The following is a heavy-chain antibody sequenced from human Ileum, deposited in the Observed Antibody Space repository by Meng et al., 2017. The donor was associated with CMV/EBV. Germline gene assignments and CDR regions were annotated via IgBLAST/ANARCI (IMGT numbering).Heavy chain of an antibody. CDR2: ISPYNGNT. CDR3: ARVGGGDYFDH. CDR1: GYTFIDHG. Sequence: QVHLVQAGPWVKTPWASVTVSCKSSGYTFIDHGIVWVRQAPGQGLEWMGWISPYNGNTDSAQKVQGRVTMTTDTSTSTAYMELRSLRSDDTAVYYCARVGGGDYFDHWGQGTLVTVSS. V-gene: IGHV1-18*01. J-gene: IGHJ4*02. D-gene: IGHD3-16*01.